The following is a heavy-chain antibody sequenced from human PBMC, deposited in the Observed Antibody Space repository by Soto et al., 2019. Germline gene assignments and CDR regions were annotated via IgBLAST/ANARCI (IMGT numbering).Heavy chain of an antibody. Sequence: QVQLVQSGAEVKKPGSSVKVSCKASGGTFSSYAISWVRQAPGQGLEWMGGIIPIFGTANYAQKFQGRVTITADESTSTAYMELSSLRSEDTAVYYCAGNTYYYDSSGYDYFDYWGQGTLVTASS. J-gene: IGHJ4*02. CDR3: AGNTYYYDSSGYDYFDY. V-gene: IGHV1-69*01. CDR2: IIPIFGTA. D-gene: IGHD3-22*01. CDR1: GGTFSSYA.